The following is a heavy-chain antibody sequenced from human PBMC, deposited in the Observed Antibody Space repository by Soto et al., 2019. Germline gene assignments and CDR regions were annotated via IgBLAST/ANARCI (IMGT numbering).Heavy chain of an antibody. J-gene: IGHJ6*02. CDR1: GDSVSNDY. CDR3: AKGRGGKTVANFGMDV. D-gene: IGHD3-16*01. Sequence: QVRLVQSGAEVRKTGASVKISCKASGDSVSNDYLHWVRQAPGQGFEWLGLISPFGGATAYAQRFQGRVTVTMDKSCTTFYLELSSLRSDDTAVYYCAKGRGGKTVANFGMDVWGQGVTVTVSS. CDR2: ISPFGGAT. V-gene: IGHV1-46*01.